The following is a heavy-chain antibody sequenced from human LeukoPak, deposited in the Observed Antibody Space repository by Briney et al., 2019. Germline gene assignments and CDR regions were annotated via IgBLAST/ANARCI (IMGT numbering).Heavy chain of an antibody. J-gene: IGHJ4*02. Sequence: GGSLRLSCAASGFTFSSYSMNWVRQAPGKGLEWVSSISSSSSYIYCADSVKGRFTISRDNAKNSLYLQMNSLRAEDTAVYYCARREVTREIDYWGQGTLVTVSS. CDR3: ARREVTREIDY. CDR2: ISSSSSYI. D-gene: IGHD5-18*01. V-gene: IGHV3-21*01. CDR1: GFTFSSYS.